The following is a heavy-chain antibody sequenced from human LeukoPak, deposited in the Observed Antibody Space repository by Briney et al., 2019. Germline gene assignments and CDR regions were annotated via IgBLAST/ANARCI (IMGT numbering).Heavy chain of an antibody. D-gene: IGHD6-19*01. CDR2: IYYSGST. CDR1: GASVSSDDHY. Sequence: SETLSLTCTVSGASVSSDDHYWSWIRQPPGKGLEWIGSIYYSGSTYYNPSLKSRVTISVDTSKNQFSLKLSSLTAADTAVFYCARGAVAGTGDYWGQGTLVTVSS. V-gene: IGHV4-39*07. CDR3: ARGAVAGTGDY. J-gene: IGHJ4*02.